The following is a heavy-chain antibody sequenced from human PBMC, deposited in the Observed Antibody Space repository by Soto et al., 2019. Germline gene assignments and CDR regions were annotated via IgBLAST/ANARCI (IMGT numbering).Heavy chain of an antibody. CDR3: ATQGSGTYYNPLSNWFDP. CDR2: IYWGDDK. Sequence: GSGPTLVNPTQTRTRTCTFSGFSLSTSGVGVGWIRQPPGKALEWLALIYWGDDKRYSPSLKSRLTITKDTSKNQVVLTMTNMETVDTATYYCATQGSGTYYNPLSNWFDPWGQGTLVTVSS. D-gene: IGHD3-10*01. V-gene: IGHV2-5*02. CDR1: GFSLSTSGVG. J-gene: IGHJ5*02.